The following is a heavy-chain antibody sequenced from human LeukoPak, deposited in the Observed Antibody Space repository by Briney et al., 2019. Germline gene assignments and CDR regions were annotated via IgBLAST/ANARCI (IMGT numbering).Heavy chain of an antibody. CDR1: GGSISSYY. Sequence: PSETLSLTCTVSGGSISSYYWSWIRQPPGKGLEWIGYIYYSGSTNYNPSLKSRVTISVDTSKNQFSLKLSSVTAADTAVYYCARGRTRSPTIFGKGWFDPWGQGTLVTVSS. V-gene: IGHV4-59*12. D-gene: IGHD3-3*01. CDR3: ARGRTRSPTIFGKGWFDP. CDR2: IYYSGST. J-gene: IGHJ5*02.